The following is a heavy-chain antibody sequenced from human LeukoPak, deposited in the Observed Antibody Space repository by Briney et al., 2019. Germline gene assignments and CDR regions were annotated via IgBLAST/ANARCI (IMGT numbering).Heavy chain of an antibody. Sequence: SETLSLTCAVYGGSFSGYYWSWIRQPPGKGLEWIGEINHSGSTNYNPSLKSRVTISVDTSKNQFSLKLSSVTAADTAVYYCARGEVSYSSGWYSMLGAFDIWGQGTMVTVSS. CDR3: ARGEVSYSSGWYSMLGAFDI. V-gene: IGHV4-34*01. J-gene: IGHJ3*02. CDR1: GGSFSGYY. D-gene: IGHD6-19*01. CDR2: INHSGST.